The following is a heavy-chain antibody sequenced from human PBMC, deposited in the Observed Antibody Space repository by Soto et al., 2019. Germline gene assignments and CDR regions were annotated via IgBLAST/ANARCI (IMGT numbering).Heavy chain of an antibody. Sequence: SGPTLVNPTQTLTLTCTFSGVSLSTSGVAVGWNRQPPGKALEWLALIYWGDDKRYSPSLKSRLSITKDTSKNQVVLTMTNMDPVDTATYYCAHGTSDILTVFWGLGTLVTVSS. CDR1: GVSLSTSGVA. CDR3: AHGTSDILTVF. J-gene: IGHJ4*02. V-gene: IGHV2-5*02. CDR2: IYWGDDK. D-gene: IGHD3-9*01.